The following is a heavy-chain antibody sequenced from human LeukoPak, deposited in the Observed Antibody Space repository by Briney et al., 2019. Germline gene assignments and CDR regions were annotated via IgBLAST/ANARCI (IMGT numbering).Heavy chain of an antibody. CDR1: GGTFSSYD. D-gene: IGHD3-10*01. CDR2: IIPIFGTA. J-gene: IGHJ5*02. Sequence: SVKVSCKASGGTFSSYDISWVRQAPGQGLEWMGGIIPIFGTANYAQKFQGRVTITTDESTRTAYMELSSLRSEDTAVYYSARESMVRGVTSYCFDPWGQGTLVTVSS. CDR3: ARESMVRGVTSYCFDP. V-gene: IGHV1-69*05.